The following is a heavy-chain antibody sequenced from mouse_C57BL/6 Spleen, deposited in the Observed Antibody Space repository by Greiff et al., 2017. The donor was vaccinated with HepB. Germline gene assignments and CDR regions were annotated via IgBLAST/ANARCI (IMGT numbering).Heavy chain of an antibody. V-gene: IGHV1-50*01. Sequence: QVQLQQPGAELVKPGASVKLSCKASGYTFTSYWMQWVNQRPGQGLEWIGEIDPSDSYTNYNQKFKGKATLTVDTSSSTAYMQLSSLTSEDSAVYYCARRAAQATWFAYWGQGTLVTVSA. J-gene: IGHJ3*01. D-gene: IGHD3-2*02. CDR3: ARRAAQATWFAY. CDR2: IDPSDSYT. CDR1: GYTFTSYW.